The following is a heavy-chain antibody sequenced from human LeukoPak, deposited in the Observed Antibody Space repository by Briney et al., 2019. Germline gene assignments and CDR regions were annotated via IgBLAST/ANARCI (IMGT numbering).Heavy chain of an antibody. CDR1: GGTFSSYA. D-gene: IGHD1-26*01. CDR2: IIPIFGTA. J-gene: IGHJ4*02. CDR3: ARVGDSGSPGIFDY. V-gene: IGHV1-69*05. Sequence: SVKVSCKASGGTFSSYAISWVRQAPGQGLEWMGGIIPIFGTANYAQKFQGRVTITTDESTSTAYMELSSLRSEDTAVYYCARVGDSGSPGIFDYWGQGTLVTVSS.